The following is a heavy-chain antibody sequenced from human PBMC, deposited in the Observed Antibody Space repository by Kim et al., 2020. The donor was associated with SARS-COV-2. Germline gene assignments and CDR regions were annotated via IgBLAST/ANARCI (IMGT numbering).Heavy chain of an antibody. CDR2: INPSGGST. V-gene: IGHV1-46*01. D-gene: IGHD5-18*01. Sequence: ASVKVSCKASGYTFTSYYMHWVRQAPGQGLEWMGIINPSGGSTSYAQKFQGRVTMTRDTSTSTVYMELSSLRSEDTAVYYCARSLDVDTAMVPVFGYWGQGTLVTVSS. CDR3: ARSLDVDTAMVPVFGY. J-gene: IGHJ4*02. CDR1: GYTFTSYY.